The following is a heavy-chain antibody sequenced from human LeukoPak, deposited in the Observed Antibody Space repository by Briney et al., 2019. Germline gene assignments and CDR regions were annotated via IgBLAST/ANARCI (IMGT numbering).Heavy chain of an antibody. CDR3: ARVGYYDFWSGLIPHTYYMDV. Sequence: KSGGSLRLSCAASGFTFSDYYMSWIRQAPGKGLEWVSYISRSNTIYYADSVKGRFTVSRDNAKDSLFLQMNSLRAEDTAVYYCARVGYYDFWSGLIPHTYYMDVWGKGTTVTVSS. CDR1: GFTFSDYY. J-gene: IGHJ6*03. D-gene: IGHD3-3*01. CDR2: ISRSNTI. V-gene: IGHV3-69-1*01.